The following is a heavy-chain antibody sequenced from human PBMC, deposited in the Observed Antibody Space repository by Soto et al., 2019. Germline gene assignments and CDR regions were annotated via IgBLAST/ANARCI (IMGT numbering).Heavy chain of an antibody. Sequence: ASVKVCCKASGYIINIFGISWVQQAQGQGLEWMGWISAYTGNTKYAQNFQGRVTMTTDTSTSTAYMELRSLRSDDTAVYYCARRWTTGEIDYWGQGTLVTVSS. D-gene: IGHD4-17*01. CDR1: GYIINIFG. V-gene: IGHV1-18*01. CDR2: ISAYTGNT. CDR3: ARRWTTGEIDY. J-gene: IGHJ4*02.